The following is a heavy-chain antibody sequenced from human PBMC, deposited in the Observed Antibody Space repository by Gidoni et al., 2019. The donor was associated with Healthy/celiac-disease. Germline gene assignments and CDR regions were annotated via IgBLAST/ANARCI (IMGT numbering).Heavy chain of an antibody. Sequence: EVQLVQSGAEVKKPGATVKISCKVSGYTFTDYYMHWGQQAPGKGLEWMGLVDPDDGETIYAEKFQGRVTITADTSTDTAYMELSSLRSEDTAVYYCATGLWYSGSYKLGGEAFDIWGQGTMVTVSS. D-gene: IGHD1-26*01. CDR2: VDPDDGET. V-gene: IGHV1-69-2*01. CDR3: ATGLWYSGSYKLGGEAFDI. CDR1: GYTFTDYY. J-gene: IGHJ3*02.